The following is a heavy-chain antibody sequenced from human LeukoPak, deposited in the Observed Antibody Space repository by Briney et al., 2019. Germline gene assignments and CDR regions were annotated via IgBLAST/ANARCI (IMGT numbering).Heavy chain of an antibody. Sequence: GGSLRLSCTASGFTFGDYAMSWVRQAPGKGLEWVGFIRSKAYGGTTEYAASVKGRFTISRDDSKSIAYLQMNSLKTEDTAVYYCIRRDYDFWSGYSGPPDYWGQGTLVTVSS. J-gene: IGHJ4*02. CDR3: IRRDYDFWSGYSGPPDY. CDR1: GFTFGDYA. D-gene: IGHD3-3*01. V-gene: IGHV3-49*04. CDR2: IRSKAYGGTT.